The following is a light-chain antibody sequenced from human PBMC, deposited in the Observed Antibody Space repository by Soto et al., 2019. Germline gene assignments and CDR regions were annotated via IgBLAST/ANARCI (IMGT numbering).Light chain of an antibody. CDR3: SSYTSSSTLV. V-gene: IGLV2-14*01. CDR2: EVT. CDR1: SSDVGGYNY. J-gene: IGLJ1*01. Sequence: QSVLTQPASVSGSPGQSITISCTGTSSDVGGYNYVSWYQHHPGKAPKFMIYEVTNRPSWVSNRFSGSKSGNTASLTISGLQSEDEADYYCSSYTSSSTLVFGTGTKVTVL.